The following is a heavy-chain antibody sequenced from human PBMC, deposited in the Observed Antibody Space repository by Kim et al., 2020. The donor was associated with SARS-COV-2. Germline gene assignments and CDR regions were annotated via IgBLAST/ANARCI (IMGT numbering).Heavy chain of an antibody. CDR1: GFTFSSYG. CDR3: AKEARSKLGYSSSWYVGAFDI. J-gene: IGHJ3*02. D-gene: IGHD6-13*01. Sequence: GGSLRLSCAASGFTFSSYGMHWVRQAPGKGLEWVAVIWYDGSNKYYADSVKGRFTISRDNSKNTLYLQMNSLRAEDTAVYYCAKEARSKLGYSSSWYVGAFDIWGQGTMVTVSS. CDR2: IWYDGSNK. V-gene: IGHV3-33*06.